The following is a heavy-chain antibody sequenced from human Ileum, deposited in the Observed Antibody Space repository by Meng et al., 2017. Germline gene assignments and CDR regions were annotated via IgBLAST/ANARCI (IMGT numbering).Heavy chain of an antibody. D-gene: IGHD1-1*01. CDR2: MNTDKGNT. CDR3: AREGAYNGGDY. CDR1: GYTFTTYG. Sequence: QVQLVSSGAEVKKPGAPVKVCCKASGYTFTTYGISWVRQAPGQGLEWMGWMNTDKGNTNYAQKFQGRVTRTRDTSTSTAYMELRSLRSDDTAVYYCAREGAYNGGDYWGQGTLVTVSS. V-gene: IGHV1-18*01. J-gene: IGHJ4*02.